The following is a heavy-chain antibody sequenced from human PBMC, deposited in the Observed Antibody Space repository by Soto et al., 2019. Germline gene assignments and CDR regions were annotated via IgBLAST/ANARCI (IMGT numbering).Heavy chain of an antibody. CDR3: AKVNDFWTGYYSTNWFDP. J-gene: IGHJ5*02. V-gene: IGHV4-59*01. D-gene: IGHD3-3*01. CDR2: IYYSGST. Sequence: SETLSLTCTVSGGSISSYYWSWIRQPPGKGLEWIRYIYYSGSTNYNPSLKSRVTISVDTSKNQFSLKLSSVTAADTAVYYCAKVNDFWTGYYSTNWFDPWGQGTLVTVSS. CDR1: GGSISSYY.